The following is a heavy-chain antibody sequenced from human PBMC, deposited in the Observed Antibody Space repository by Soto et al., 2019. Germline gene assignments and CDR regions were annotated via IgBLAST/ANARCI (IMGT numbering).Heavy chain of an antibody. V-gene: IGHV4-30-4*01. Sequence: QVQLQESGPGVVKPSQTLSLTCTVSGDSISSGDYYWSWIRQPPGKGLEWIGYVYTTGVTYYNPSLKSRLTMSVDTSKNQFSLRLSSVTAADTAVYYCARAYLRYVDWFDYWGQGTLATVSS. CDR2: VYTTGVT. D-gene: IGHD3-9*01. CDR1: GDSISSGDYY. CDR3: ARAYLRYVDWFDY. J-gene: IGHJ4*02.